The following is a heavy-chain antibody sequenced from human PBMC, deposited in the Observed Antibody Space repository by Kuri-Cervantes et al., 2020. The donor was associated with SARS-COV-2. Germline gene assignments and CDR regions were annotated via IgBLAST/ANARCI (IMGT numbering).Heavy chain of an antibody. J-gene: IGHJ4*02. Sequence: GESLRSSCAASGFTFSSYSMNWVRQAPGKGLVWVSSISSSSSYIYYADSVKGRFTISRDNAKTSLYLQMNSLRAEDTAVYYCARAVVVTAMPFGYWGQGTLVTVSS. CDR2: ISSSSSYI. D-gene: IGHD2-21*02. CDR3: ARAVVVTAMPFGY. V-gene: IGHV3-21*01. CDR1: GFTFSSYS.